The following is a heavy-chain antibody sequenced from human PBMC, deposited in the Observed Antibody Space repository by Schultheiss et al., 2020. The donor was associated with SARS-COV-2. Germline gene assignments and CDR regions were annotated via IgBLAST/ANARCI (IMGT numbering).Heavy chain of an antibody. CDR2: IGTAGDT. V-gene: IGHV3-13*01. CDR3: ARDQGVYSSGRGY. D-gene: IGHD6-19*01. J-gene: IGHJ4*02. CDR1: GFTFSSYD. Sequence: GGSLRLSCAASGFTFSSYDMHWVRQATGKGLEWVSAIGTAGDTYYPGSVKGRFTISRDNAKNSLYLQMNSLRAEDTAVYYCARDQGVYSSGRGYWGQGTLVTVSS.